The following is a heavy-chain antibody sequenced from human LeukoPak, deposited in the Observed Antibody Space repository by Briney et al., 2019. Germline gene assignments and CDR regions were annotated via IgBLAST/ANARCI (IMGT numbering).Heavy chain of an antibody. CDR1: GGSINSRNHY. Sequence: PSETLSLTCSVSGGSINSRNHYWGWIRQPPGKGLEWIASIYSSGATYYNPSLKSRVIISMDTSKNQISLKLSSVTASDTAVYYCARHSMRYNWFDPWGQGTLVTVSS. CDR3: ARHSMRYNWFDP. J-gene: IGHJ5*02. CDR2: IYSSGAT. V-gene: IGHV4-39*01. D-gene: IGHD2/OR15-2a*01.